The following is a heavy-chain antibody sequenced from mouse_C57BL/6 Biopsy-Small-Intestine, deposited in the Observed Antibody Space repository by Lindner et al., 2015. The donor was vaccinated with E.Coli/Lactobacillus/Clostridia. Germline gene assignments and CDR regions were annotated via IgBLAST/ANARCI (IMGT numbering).Heavy chain of an antibody. CDR3: VGDGYAMDY. V-gene: IGHV10-1*01. J-gene: IGHJ4*01. CDR1: GFSFNTYA. CDR2: IRSKSNNYAT. Sequence: VQLQESGGGLVQPKGSLKLSCAASGFSFNTYAMNWVRQALGKGLEWVARIRSKSNNYATYYADSVKDRFTISRDDSESMLYLQMNNLKTEDTAMYYCVGDGYAMDYWGQGTSVTVSS.